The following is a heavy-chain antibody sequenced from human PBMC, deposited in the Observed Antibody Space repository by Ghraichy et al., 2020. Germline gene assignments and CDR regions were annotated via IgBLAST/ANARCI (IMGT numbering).Heavy chain of an antibody. CDR2: IYYSGST. V-gene: IGHV4-59*08. Sequence: SETLSLTCTVSGGSISSYYWSWIRQPPGKGLEWIGYIYYSGSTNYNPSLKSRVTISVDTSKNQFSLKLSSVTAADTAVYYCARHSTHRRFLEWLDEYYGMDVWGQGTTVTVSS. CDR1: GGSISSYY. D-gene: IGHD3-3*01. J-gene: IGHJ6*02. CDR3: ARHSTHRRFLEWLDEYYGMDV.